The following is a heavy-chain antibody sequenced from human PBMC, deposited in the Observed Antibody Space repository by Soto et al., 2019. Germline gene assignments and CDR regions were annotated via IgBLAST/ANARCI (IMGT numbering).Heavy chain of an antibody. CDR1: GGSISGYY. CDR3: ARPYSSGWYGAFDI. CDR2: IYYSGST. Sequence: QVHLQESGPGLVKTSETLSLTCTVSGGSISGYYWSWIRQPPGKGLEWIGYIYYSGSTSYNPSLKSRVTISVDTSKNQFSLRLTSVTAADTAVYYCARPYSSGWYGAFDIWGQGTMVTVSS. V-gene: IGHV4-59*01. D-gene: IGHD6-19*01. J-gene: IGHJ3*02.